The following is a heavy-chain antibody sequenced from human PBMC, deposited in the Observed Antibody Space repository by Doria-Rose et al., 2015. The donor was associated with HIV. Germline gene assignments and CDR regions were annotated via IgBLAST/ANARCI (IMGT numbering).Heavy chain of an antibody. CDR1: GGSVASGTPY. V-gene: IGHV4-39*01. D-gene: IGHD6-25*01. J-gene: IGHJ5*02. CDR2: IYYSGTT. CDR3: AKQAVNWFDP. Sequence: QVQLQESGPGLVKPSETLSLTCTVSGGSVASGTPYWDWIRQTPGKGLEWIGTIYYSGTTYYNSSPRCLVTISLHTSKNQYSLKLISVTAADTSVYYCAKQAVNWFDPWGQGTLVTVSS.